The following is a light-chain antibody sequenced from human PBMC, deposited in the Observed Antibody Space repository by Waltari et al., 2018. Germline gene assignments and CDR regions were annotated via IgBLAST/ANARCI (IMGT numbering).Light chain of an antibody. CDR1: QGISSY. J-gene: IGKJ4*01. CDR2: AAS. Sequence: AIRMTQSPSSLSASTGDRVTITCRASQGISSYLAWYQQKPGKAPKLLIYAASTLQSVVPSRFGGSGSGTDFTLTISCLQSEDFATYYCQQYYSYPPTFGGGTKVEIK. V-gene: IGKV1-8*01. CDR3: QQYYSYPPT.